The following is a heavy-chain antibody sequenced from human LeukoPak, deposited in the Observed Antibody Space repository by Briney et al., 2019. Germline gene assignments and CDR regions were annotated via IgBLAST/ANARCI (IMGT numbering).Heavy chain of an antibody. V-gene: IGHV3-9*01. CDR1: GFSFADYA. CDR2: ISRNSGTI. Sequence: GRPLRLSCAASGFSFADYAMHWVRQAPGKGLEWVSGISRNSGTIVYADSVRGRFTISRDNAKNSLSLQVDSLRPEDTALYYCVKKGDTFDMWGQGTMVTVSS. J-gene: IGHJ3*02. CDR3: VKKGDTFDM.